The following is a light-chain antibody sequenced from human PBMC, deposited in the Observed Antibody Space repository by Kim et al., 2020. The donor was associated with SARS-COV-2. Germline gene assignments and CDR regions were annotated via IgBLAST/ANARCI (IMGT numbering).Light chain of an antibody. CDR1: QSVSSD. J-gene: IGKJ4*01. V-gene: IGKV3-11*01. CDR3: EQRIMTPLRT. CDR2: DAS. Sequence: EIVLTQSPATLSLSPGERATLSCRASQSVSSDLAWYQQKPGQAPRLLIYDASTRATGIPARFSGSGSGTDFTLTISSLETEDFAVYYCEQRIMTPLRTFCERTKVGIK.